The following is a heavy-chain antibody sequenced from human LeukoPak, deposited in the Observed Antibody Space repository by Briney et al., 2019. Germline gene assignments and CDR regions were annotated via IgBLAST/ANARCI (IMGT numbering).Heavy chain of an antibody. V-gene: IGHV3-74*01. J-gene: IGHJ4*02. D-gene: IGHD3-22*01. CDR3: ARDRGYYFDY. CDR2: INSDGSWT. Sequence: GGSLRLSCAASGNYWMHWVRQAPGKGLVWVSHINSDGSWTSYADSVKGRFTISKDNAKNTVYLQMNNLRAEDTAVYYCARDRGYYFDYWGQGTLVTVSS. CDR1: GNYW.